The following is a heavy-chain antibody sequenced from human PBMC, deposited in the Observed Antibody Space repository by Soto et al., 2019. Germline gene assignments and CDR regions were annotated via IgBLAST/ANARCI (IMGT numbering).Heavy chain of an antibody. CDR2: IHSSGSI. CDR1: GGSISSDDYY. V-gene: IGHV4-30-4*01. CDR3: ARNLDGLHDDTSGPFPRPG. Sequence: SETLSLTCTVSGGSISSDDYYWSWIRQAPGRGLEWIGYIHSSGSIYYNPSLKSRATMSIDTAGNQFSLKVSSVTVADTAVYYCARNLDGLHDDTSGPFPRPGWGQGTLVTVSS. D-gene: IGHD3-22*01. J-gene: IGHJ1*01.